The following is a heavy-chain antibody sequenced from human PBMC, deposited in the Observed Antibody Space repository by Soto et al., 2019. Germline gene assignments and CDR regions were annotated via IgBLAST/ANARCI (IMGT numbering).Heavy chain of an antibody. CDR2: ISYDGSKK. CDR3: ARDKRYSGYECFDY. CDR1: GFTFSTYA. Sequence: GGSLRLSCAASGFTFSTYAMHWVRQAPGKGLEWVAVISYDGSKKYYADSVKGRFTISRDNSKNTLYLQMNSLRAEDTAVYYCARDKRYSGYECFDYWGQGTLFT. V-gene: IGHV3-30-3*01. D-gene: IGHD5-12*01. J-gene: IGHJ4*02.